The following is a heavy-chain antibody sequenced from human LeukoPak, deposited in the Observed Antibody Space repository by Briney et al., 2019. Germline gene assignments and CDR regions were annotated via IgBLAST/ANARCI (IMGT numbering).Heavy chain of an antibody. CDR3: VRGDYYDSGTSFIDAFDI. CDR1: GFTFSRYW. J-gene: IGHJ3*02. V-gene: IGHV3-7*01. D-gene: IGHD3-10*01. CDR2: IKQDGSQK. Sequence: GGSLRLSCSASGFTFSRYWMSWVRQAPGKGLEWVANIKQDGSQKFYVASVKGRFTISRDNAKNSLYLHMNSLRAEDTAVYYRVRGDYYDSGTSFIDAFDIWGQGTMVTVSS.